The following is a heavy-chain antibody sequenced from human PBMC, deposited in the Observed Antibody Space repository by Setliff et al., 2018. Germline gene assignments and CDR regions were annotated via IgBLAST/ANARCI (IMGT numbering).Heavy chain of an antibody. CDR2: INPSSGRT. CDR3: ARDVFPYHYEGAFDI. V-gene: IGHV1-46*01. D-gene: IGHD3-22*01. Sequence: ASVKVSCKASGYTFTSHYMHWVRQAPGLGLEWIGTINPSSGRTSYAQKFQGRVTMTRETSTSTVSMDMSSLXSEDTAVYYCARDVFPYHYEGAFDIWVQGTMVTVSS. J-gene: IGHJ3*02. CDR1: GYTFTSHY.